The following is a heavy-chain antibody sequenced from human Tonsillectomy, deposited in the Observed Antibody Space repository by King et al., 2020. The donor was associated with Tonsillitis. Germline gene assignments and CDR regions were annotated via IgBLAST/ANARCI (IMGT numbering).Heavy chain of an antibody. V-gene: IGHV3-33*01. CDR2: IWNDGSIE. CDR1: GFTFNNYG. D-gene: IGHD2/OR15-2a*01. CDR3: AGGIVPFHGVDV. J-gene: IGHJ6*02. Sequence: VQLVESGGGLVKPGRSLTLSCSAPGFTFNNYGLHWVRQAPGKGLEWVAFIWNDGSIEYYADSVKGRFTISRDNSKNSLYLQMTSLRAEDTADYYCAGGIVPFHGVDVWGQGTTVTVSS.